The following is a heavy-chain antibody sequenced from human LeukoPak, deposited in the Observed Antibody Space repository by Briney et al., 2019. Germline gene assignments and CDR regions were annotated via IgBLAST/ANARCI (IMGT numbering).Heavy chain of an antibody. D-gene: IGHD1-26*01. V-gene: IGHV1-2*02. CDR3: AREVGPRVITYYMDV. CDR2: INPNSGGT. Sequence: ASVKVSCKASGYTFTGYYMHWVRQAPGQGLEWMGWINPNSGGTNYAQNFTGRVTITRDTYISTAYMELSRLRSEDPALYYLAREVGPRVITYYMDVWGKGPTVTVSS. J-gene: IGHJ6*03. CDR1: GYTFTGYY.